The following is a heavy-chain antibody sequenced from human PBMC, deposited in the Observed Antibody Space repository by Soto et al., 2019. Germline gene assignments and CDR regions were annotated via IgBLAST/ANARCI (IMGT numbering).Heavy chain of an antibody. Sequence: EVQLVESGGGLVQPGGSLRLSCAASGFTFSDHYMDWVRQAPGKGLEWVGRIRNKANSYTTEYAASVKGRFTISRDDSKNSLFLQMNSLKSEDTAVYYCARLGANDSWGRGTLVTVSS. J-gene: IGHJ4*02. CDR2: IRNKANSYTT. CDR1: GFTFSDHY. CDR3: ARLGANDS. D-gene: IGHD7-27*01. V-gene: IGHV3-72*01.